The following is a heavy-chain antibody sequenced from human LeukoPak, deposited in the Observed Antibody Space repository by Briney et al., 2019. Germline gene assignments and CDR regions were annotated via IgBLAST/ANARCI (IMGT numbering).Heavy chain of an antibody. D-gene: IGHD3-10*01. Sequence: ASVKVSCKASGYTFTDYYMHWVRQAPGQGLEWMGWINPNSGDTNYAQKFQGRVTMTRDTSISTSYMELSRLRSDDTAVFYCARVGVWGAFDIWGQGTMVTVSS. CDR1: GYTFTDYY. V-gene: IGHV1-2*02. CDR2: INPNSGDT. J-gene: IGHJ3*02. CDR3: ARVGVWGAFDI.